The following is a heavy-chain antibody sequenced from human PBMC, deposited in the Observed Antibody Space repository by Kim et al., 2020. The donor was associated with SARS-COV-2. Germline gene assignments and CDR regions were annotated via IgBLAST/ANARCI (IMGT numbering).Heavy chain of an antibody. D-gene: IGHD1-26*01. CDR2: SNHNVGT. J-gene: IGHJ5*02. Sequence: SETLSLTCAVHGGSLSGSYWSWIRQTPGKGLEWIGESNHNVGTNYNPSLKRRVTISVDTSKNQFSVKLSSVSAADTAVYYCAGLGGNTQRGYNWFDPWGQGTLVTVSS. CDR3: AGLGGNTQRGYNWFDP. V-gene: IGHV4-34*01. CDR1: GGSLSGSY.